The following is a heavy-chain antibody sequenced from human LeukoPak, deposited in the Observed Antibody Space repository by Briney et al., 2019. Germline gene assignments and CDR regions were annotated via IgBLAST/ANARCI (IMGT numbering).Heavy chain of an antibody. CDR2: INHSGST. J-gene: IGHJ3*02. CDR3: ARGHPNLLYYYDSSGYYWRGAFDI. D-gene: IGHD3-22*01. Sequence: SETLSLTCAVYGGSFSGYYWSWIRQPPGKGLEWIGEINHSGSTNYNPSLKSRVTISVDTSKNQFSLKLSSVTAADTAVYYCARGHPNLLYYYDSSGYYWRGAFDIWGQGTMVTVSS. V-gene: IGHV4-34*01. CDR1: GGSFSGYY.